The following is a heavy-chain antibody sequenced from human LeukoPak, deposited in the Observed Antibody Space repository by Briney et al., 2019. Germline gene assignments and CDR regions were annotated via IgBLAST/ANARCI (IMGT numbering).Heavy chain of an antibody. CDR2: IIPILGIA. CDR1: GGTFSSYA. D-gene: IGHD5-12*01. CDR3: ARGRMSGYDPQSFDY. V-gene: IGHV1-69*04. Sequence: ASVKVSCKASGGTFSSYAISWVRQAPGQGLEWMGRIIPILGIANYAQKFQGRVTITADKSTSTAYMELSSLRSEDTAVYYCARGRMSGYDPQSFDYWGQGTLVTVSS. J-gene: IGHJ4*02.